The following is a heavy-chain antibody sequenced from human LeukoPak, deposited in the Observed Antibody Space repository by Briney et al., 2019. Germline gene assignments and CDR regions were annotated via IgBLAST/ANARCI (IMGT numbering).Heavy chain of an antibody. D-gene: IGHD1-26*01. CDR1: GFTFSGYW. CDR2: IKSDGSFT. CDR3: VRDNRSYNFDY. Sequence: LGGSLRLSCAASGFTFSGYWMHWVRQAPGKGLVWVSCIKSDGSFTSIADSAKGRFTISRDNAKNTVYLQMNSLRAEDTAVYYCVRDNRSYNFDYWGQGTLVTVSS. J-gene: IGHJ4*02. V-gene: IGHV3-74*01.